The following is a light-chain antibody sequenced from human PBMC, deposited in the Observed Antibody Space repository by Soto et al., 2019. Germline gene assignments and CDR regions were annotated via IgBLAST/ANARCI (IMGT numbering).Light chain of an antibody. J-gene: IGLJ2*01. CDR3: AAWDDRLSGPV. CDR2: TNT. Sequence: QSVLTQPPSASGTPGQGVTISCSGSSSNIGSNYIYWYQQIPGTAPTMVIYTNTQRPSGVPDRFSGSKSGTSASLAISGLRSEDEAVYYWAAWDDRLSGPVFGGGTKLTVL. V-gene: IGLV1-47*02. CDR1: SSNIGSNY.